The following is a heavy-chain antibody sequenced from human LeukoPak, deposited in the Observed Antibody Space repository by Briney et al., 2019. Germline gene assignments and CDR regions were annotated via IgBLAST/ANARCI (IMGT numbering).Heavy chain of an antibody. V-gene: IGHV1-2*02. D-gene: IGHD3-16*01. CDR2: INPYSGAT. J-gene: IGHJ4*02. CDR3: ARAMTTSTWDY. Sequence: ASVTVSCKASGYTFNEYYLHWMRQAPGQGLAWMGWINPYSGATHFAQIFQGRVTMTRDKSIRADYMEVSSLGSDDAAEYLCARAMTTSTWDYWGQGTLVTVSS. CDR1: GYTFNEYY.